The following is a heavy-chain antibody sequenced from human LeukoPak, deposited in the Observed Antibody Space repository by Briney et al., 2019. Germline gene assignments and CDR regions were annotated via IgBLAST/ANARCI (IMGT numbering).Heavy chain of an antibody. CDR2: INPSGGST. CDR1: GYTFTSYY. J-gene: IGHJ6*03. Sequence: ASVKVSCKASGYTFTSYYIHWVRQAPGQGLEWMGIINPSGGSTSYAQKFQGRVTMTRDTSTSTVYMELSSLRSEDTAVYYCARAGNEQLVPYYYYYMDVWGKGTTVTVSS. D-gene: IGHD6-6*01. V-gene: IGHV1-46*01. CDR3: ARAGNEQLVPYYYYYMDV.